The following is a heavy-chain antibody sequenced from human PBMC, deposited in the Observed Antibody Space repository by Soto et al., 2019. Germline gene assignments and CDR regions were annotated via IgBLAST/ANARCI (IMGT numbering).Heavy chain of an antibody. CDR1: GGSFSGYY. CDR3: ARGRYYYDSSGYYNWFDP. V-gene: IGHV4-34*01. Sequence: PSETLSLTCAVYGGSFSGYYWSWIRQPPGKGLERIGEINHSGSTNYNPSLKSRVTISVDTSKNQFSLKLSSVTAADTAVYYCARGRYYYDSSGYYNWFDPWGQGTLVTVSS. D-gene: IGHD3-22*01. J-gene: IGHJ5*02. CDR2: INHSGST.